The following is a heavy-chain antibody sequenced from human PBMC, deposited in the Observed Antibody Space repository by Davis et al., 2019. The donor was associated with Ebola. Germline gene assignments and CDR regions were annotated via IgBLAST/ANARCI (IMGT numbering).Heavy chain of an antibody. CDR3: ARAPSRYDSGFYYYGMDV. CDR1: GYTFTTYA. CDR2: INTNTGNP. D-gene: IGHD5-12*01. Sequence: AASVKVSCKASGYTFTTYAMNWVRQAPGQGLEWMGWINTNTGNPTYAQGFTGQFVFSLDTSVSTAYLRISSLKAADTAVYYCARAPSRYDSGFYYYGMDVWGQGTTVTVSS. J-gene: IGHJ6*02. V-gene: IGHV7-4-1*02.